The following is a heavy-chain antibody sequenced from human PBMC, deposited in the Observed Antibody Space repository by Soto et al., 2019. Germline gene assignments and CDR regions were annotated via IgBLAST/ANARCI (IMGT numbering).Heavy chain of an antibody. CDR2: INPNSGDT. D-gene: IGHD2-2*02. V-gene: IGHV1-2*02. Sequence: ASVKVSCKTSGYTFTGYYIHWVRQAPGHGLEWMGWINPNSGDTNYAQKFQGRVTMAGDTSISTAYMELSRLRSDDTAVYYCARESNIVVVPAAINAFDIWGQGTMVTVSS. CDR3: ARESNIVVVPAAINAFDI. J-gene: IGHJ3*02. CDR1: GYTFTGYY.